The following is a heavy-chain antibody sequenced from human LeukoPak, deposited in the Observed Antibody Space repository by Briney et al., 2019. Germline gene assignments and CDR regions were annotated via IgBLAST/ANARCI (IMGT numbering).Heavy chain of an antibody. J-gene: IGHJ4*02. CDR2: ISYDGSNK. CDR1: GFTFSSYG. V-gene: IGHV3-30*18. Sequence: PGGSLRLSCAASGFTFSSYGMHWVRQAPGKGLEWVAVISYDGSNKYYADSVKGRVTISRDNSKNTLYLQMNSLRAEDTAVYYCAKGYSYGFDYWGQGTLVTVSS. CDR3: AKGYSYGFDY. D-gene: IGHD5-18*01.